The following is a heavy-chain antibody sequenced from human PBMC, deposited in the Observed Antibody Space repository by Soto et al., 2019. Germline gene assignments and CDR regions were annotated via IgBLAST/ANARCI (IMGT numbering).Heavy chain of an antibody. CDR1: GYTFTGYY. D-gene: IGHD5-12*01. CDR2: INPNSGGT. J-gene: IGHJ5*02. Sequence: ASVKVSCKASGYTFTGYYMHWVRQAPGQGLEWMGWINPNSGGTNYAQKLQGRVTMTTDTSTSTAYMELRSLRSDDTAVYYCARQGDIVAENWFDPWGQGTLVTVSS. CDR3: ARQGDIVAENWFDP. V-gene: IGHV1-2*02.